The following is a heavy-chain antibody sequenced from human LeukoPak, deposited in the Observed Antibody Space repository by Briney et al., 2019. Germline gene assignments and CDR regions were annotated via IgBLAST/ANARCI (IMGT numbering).Heavy chain of an antibody. V-gene: IGHV3-64*01. J-gene: IGHJ6*03. CDR1: GFTFSSYV. CDR3: AKDQKRGYSYGYLFYYYYMDV. CDR2: ISSNGGST. Sequence: PGGSLRLSCAASGFTFSSYVMHWVRQAPGKGLEYVSAISSNGGSTYYANSVKGRFTISRDNSKNTLYLQMNSLRAEDTAVYYCAKDQKRGYSYGYLFYYYYMDVWGKGTTVTISS. D-gene: IGHD5-18*01.